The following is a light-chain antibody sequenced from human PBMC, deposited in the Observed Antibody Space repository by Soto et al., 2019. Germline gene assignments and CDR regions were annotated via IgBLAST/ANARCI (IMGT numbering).Light chain of an antibody. J-gene: IGKJ1*01. CDR2: ATS. CDR3: QQGYSSRWT. CDR1: QNIRSY. V-gene: IGKV1-39*01. Sequence: DIQMTQSPSSLSASVGDRVTITCRASQNIRSYLNWYQQKPGKAPQLLIYATSSLQTGVPSRFSASGSGTDFSFVISDLHPEDSATYYCQQGYSSRWTSGRGTKVDIK.